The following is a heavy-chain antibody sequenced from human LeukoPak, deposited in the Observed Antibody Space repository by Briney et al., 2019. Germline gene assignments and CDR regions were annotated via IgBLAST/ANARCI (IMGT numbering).Heavy chain of an antibody. CDR2: IYHSGST. CDR1: GGSISSGGYS. J-gene: IGHJ4*02. D-gene: IGHD3-10*01. CDR3: ARGPRSARGYFDY. V-gene: IGHV4-30-2*01. Sequence: SETLSLTCAVSGGSISSGGYSWSWIRQPPGKGLGWIGYIYHSGSTYYNPSLKSRVTISVDRSKNQFSLKLSSVTAADTAVYYCARGPRSARGYFDYWGQGTLVTVSS.